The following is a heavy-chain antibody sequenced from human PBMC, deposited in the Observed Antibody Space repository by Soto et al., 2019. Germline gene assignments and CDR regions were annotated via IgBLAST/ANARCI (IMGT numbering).Heavy chain of an antibody. D-gene: IGHD3-3*01. J-gene: IGHJ4*02. V-gene: IGHV3-33*01. CDR3: ARDSSVYYDFWSGYFDY. CDR2: IWYDGSNK. Sequence: LRLSCAASGFTFSSYGMHWVRQAPGKGLEWVAVIWYDGSNKYYADSVKGRFTISRDNSKNTLYLQMNSLRAEDTAVYYCARDSSVYYDFWSGYFDYWGQGTLVTVSS. CDR1: GFTFSSYG.